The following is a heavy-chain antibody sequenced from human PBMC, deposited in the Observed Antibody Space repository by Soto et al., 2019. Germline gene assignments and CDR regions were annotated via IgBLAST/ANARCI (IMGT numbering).Heavy chain of an antibody. CDR2: ISGSGGST. D-gene: IGHD3-3*01. CDR3: ATLYYDGSSSADY. Sequence: EVQLLESGGGLVQPGGSLRLSCAASGFTFSSYAMSWVRQAPGKGLEWVSAISGSGGSTYYADSVKGRFTISRDNSKNTRYLQMNSLRAEDTAVYYCATLYYDGSSSADYWGQGTLVTVSS. V-gene: IGHV3-23*01. J-gene: IGHJ4*02. CDR1: GFTFSSYA.